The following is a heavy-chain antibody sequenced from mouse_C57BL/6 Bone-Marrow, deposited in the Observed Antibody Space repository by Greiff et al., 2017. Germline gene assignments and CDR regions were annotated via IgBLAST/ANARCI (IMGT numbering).Heavy chain of an antibody. CDR3: AKRARWVRGFAY. CDR2: IHPNSGST. V-gene: IGHV1-64*01. D-gene: IGHD2-3*01. CDR1: GYTFTSYW. Sequence: VQLQQPGAELVKPGASVKLSCKASGYTFTSYWMHWVKQRPGQGLEWIGMIHPNSGSTNYNEKFKSKATLTVDKSSSTAYMQLSSLTSEASAVYYCAKRARWVRGFAYWGQGTLVTVSA. J-gene: IGHJ3*01.